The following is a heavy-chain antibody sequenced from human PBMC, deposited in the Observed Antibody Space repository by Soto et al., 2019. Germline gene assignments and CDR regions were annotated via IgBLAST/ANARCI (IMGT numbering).Heavy chain of an antibody. V-gene: IGHV4-4*02. CDR1: GGAFTSNNW. D-gene: IGHD1-7*01. CDR2: IYRTGST. CDR3: ASRDPGTSVDY. Sequence: LSLTCAVSGGAFTSNNWWTWVRQPPGQGLEWIGEIYRTGSTNYNPSLKSRVTISLDKSENQFSLKVTSLTAADTAVYYCASRDPGTSVDYWGQGTLVTVSS. J-gene: IGHJ4*02.